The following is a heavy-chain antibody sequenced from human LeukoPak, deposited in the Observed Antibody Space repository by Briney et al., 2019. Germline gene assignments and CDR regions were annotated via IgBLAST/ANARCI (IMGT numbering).Heavy chain of an antibody. J-gene: IGHJ5*02. D-gene: IGHD4-23*01. CDR1: GFAFSSYE. CDR2: ISSSGSTI. CDR3: ARTKWQLPWT. V-gene: IGHV3-48*03. Sequence: GGSLRLSCAASGFAFSSYEMNWVRQAPGKGLEWVSYISSSGSTIYYADSVKGRFTMSRDNAKNLVFLQMNSLRVEDTAVYYCARTKWQLPWTWGQGTQVTVSS.